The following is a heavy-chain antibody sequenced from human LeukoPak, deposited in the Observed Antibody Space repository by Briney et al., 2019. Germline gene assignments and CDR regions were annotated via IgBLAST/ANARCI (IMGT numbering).Heavy chain of an antibody. V-gene: IGHV3-21*01. D-gene: IGHD5-18*01. CDR1: GFTFSSYS. J-gene: IGHJ4*02. CDR3: ARDLYSYGYASGDY. CDR2: IRSSSSYI. Sequence: GGSLRLSCAASGFTFSSYSMNWVRQAPGKGLEWVSSIRSSSSYIYYADSVKGRFTISRDNAKNSLYLQMNSLRAEDTAVYYCARDLYSYGYASGDYWGQGTLVTVSS.